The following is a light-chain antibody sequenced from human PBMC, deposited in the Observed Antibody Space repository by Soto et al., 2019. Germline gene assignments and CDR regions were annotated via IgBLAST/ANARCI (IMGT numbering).Light chain of an antibody. V-gene: IGKV3-20*01. CDR2: VAS. CDR3: QQYGSSPWT. J-gene: IGKJ1*01. CDR1: QSVSSSY. Sequence: EIVLTQSPGTLSLSPGERATLSCRASQSVSSSYLAWYQQKPSQAPRLLIYVASSRAPGIPDRFSGSGSGTDFTLTISRLEPEDFAVYYCQQYGSSPWTFGQGTKVEIK.